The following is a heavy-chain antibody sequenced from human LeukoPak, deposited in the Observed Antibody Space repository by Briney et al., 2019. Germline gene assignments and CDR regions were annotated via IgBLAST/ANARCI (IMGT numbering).Heavy chain of an antibody. CDR3: AKSGKQQRDY. CDR2: ISGSGGST. CDR1: GFTFSSYA. J-gene: IGHJ4*02. V-gene: IGHV3-23*01. D-gene: IGHD6-13*01. Sequence: GGSLRLSCAASGFTFSSYAMSWVRQAPGKGLEWVSAISGSGGSTYYAASVKGRFTISRDNSQNTLYLQMNSLRAEDTAVYYCAKSGKQQRDYWGQGTLVTVSS.